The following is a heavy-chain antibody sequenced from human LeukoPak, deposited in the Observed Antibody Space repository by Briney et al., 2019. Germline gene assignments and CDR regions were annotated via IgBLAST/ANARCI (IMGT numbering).Heavy chain of an antibody. D-gene: IGHD2-15*01. J-gene: IGHJ3*01. CDR1: GFELSNYA. V-gene: IGHV3-23*01. CDR2: ISGSGGST. CDR3: AKGRKYCSGGSCTGGAFDV. Sequence: PGGSLRLSCAASGFELSNYAMRWVRQAPGKGLEGVSAISGSGGSTYYADSVKGRFTISRDNSKNTLYLQMNSLRAEDTAVYYCAKGRKYCSGGSCTGGAFDVWGQGTMVTVSS.